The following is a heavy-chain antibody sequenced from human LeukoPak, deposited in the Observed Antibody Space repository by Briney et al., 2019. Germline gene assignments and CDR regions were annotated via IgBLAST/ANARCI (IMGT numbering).Heavy chain of an antibody. J-gene: IGHJ4*02. D-gene: IGHD2-15*01. CDR2: ISGSDST. V-gene: IGHV3-23*01. CDR3: ARYCSGISCYSGVDY. CDR1: GFTFGTTA. Sequence: GGSLRLSCAASGFTFGTTAMSWVRQAPGKGLEWVSTISGSDSTYYADSVKGRFSISRDNSKNTLFLQMNSLRTEDTALYYCARYCSGISCYSGVDYWGQGTLVTVSS.